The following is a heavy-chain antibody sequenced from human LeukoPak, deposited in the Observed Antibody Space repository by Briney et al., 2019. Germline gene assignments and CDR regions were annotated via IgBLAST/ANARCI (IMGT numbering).Heavy chain of an antibody. J-gene: IGHJ4*02. CDR3: ARAREGYCSSTICYYFDY. CDR1: GFTFSSYS. CDR2: ISSSSSYI. D-gene: IGHD2-2*01. V-gene: IGHV3-21*01. Sequence: GGSLRLSRAASGFTFSSYSMNWVRQAPGKGLEWVSSISSSSSYIYYADSVKGRFTISRDNAKNSLYLQMNSLRAEDTAVYYCARAREGYCSSTICYYFDYWGQGTLVTVSS.